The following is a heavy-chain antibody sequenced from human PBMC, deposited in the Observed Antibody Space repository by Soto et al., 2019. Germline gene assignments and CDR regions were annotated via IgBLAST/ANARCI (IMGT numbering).Heavy chain of an antibody. V-gene: IGHV1-18*01. CDR1: SYTFTSYG. Sequence: QVQLVQSGAEVKKPGASVKVSCKASSYTFTSYGISCVRQAPEQGLEWTGWISAYNGNTNYAQKLQGRVTKTTDTATSTAYMELRSPRSDDTAVYYLARGNHFDYWGQGTLVTVSS. CDR3: ARGNHFDY. D-gene: IGHD1-1*01. CDR2: ISAYNGNT. J-gene: IGHJ4*02.